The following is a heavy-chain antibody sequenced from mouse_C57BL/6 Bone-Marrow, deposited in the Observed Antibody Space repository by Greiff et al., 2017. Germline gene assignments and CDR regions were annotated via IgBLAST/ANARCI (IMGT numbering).Heavy chain of an antibody. V-gene: IGHV1-50*01. CDR3: AREEDDDLAMDY. CDR2: IDPSDSYT. CDR1: GYTFTSYW. Sequence: QVQLQQPGAELVKPGASVKLSCKASGYTFTSYWMQWVKQRPGQGLEWIGEIDPSDSYTNYNQKFKGKATLTVDTSSSTAYMQLSSLTSEDSAVYYCAREEDDDLAMDYWGQGTSVTVSS. J-gene: IGHJ4*01. D-gene: IGHD2-4*01.